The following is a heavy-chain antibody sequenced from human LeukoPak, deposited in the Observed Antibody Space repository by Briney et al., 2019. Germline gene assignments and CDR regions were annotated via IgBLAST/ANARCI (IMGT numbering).Heavy chain of an antibody. D-gene: IGHD1-14*01. Sequence: ASVKVSCKASGYTFTSYYMHWVRQAPGQGLEWMGIINPSGGSTSYAQKFQGRVTMTRDMSTSTVYMELSSLRSEDTAVYYCGQSRPDTDAFDIWGQGTMVTVSS. CDR2: INPSGGST. J-gene: IGHJ3*02. V-gene: IGHV1-46*01. CDR3: GQSRPDTDAFDI. CDR1: GYTFTSYY.